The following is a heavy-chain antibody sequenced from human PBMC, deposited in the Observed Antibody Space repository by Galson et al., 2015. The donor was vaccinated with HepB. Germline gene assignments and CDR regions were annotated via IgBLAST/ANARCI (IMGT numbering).Heavy chain of an antibody. J-gene: IGHJ4*02. Sequence: SLRLSCAASGFTFSNYNMNWVRQAPGKGLEWLSHISGYSASSSYADSVKGLFIVSRDNSENAVYLQMNSLRADDTAVYYCTRERNRFVESNFDNWGQGTLVTVSS. D-gene: IGHD3-3*01. CDR3: TRERNRFVESNFDN. CDR2: ISGYSASS. CDR1: GFTFSNYN. V-gene: IGHV3-48*04.